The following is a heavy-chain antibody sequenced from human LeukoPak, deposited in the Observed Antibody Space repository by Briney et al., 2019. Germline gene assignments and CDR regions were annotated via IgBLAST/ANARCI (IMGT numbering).Heavy chain of an antibody. D-gene: IGHD5-12*01. J-gene: IGHJ4*02. CDR2: IYPDDSDT. CDR3: ARHRSVATSPFDY. Sequence: GESLKISCKHSEYSFPNYCIGWVRQMPGKGLEWMGIIYPDDSDTRYSPSFQGQVTISADKSISTAYLQWSSLKASDTAMYYCARHRSVATSPFDYWGQGTLVTVSS. V-gene: IGHV5-51*01. CDR1: EYSFPNYC.